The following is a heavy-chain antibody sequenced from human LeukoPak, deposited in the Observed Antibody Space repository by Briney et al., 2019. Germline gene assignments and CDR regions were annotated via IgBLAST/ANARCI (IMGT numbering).Heavy chain of an antibody. CDR1: GFPYSTIG. J-gene: IGHJ4*02. D-gene: IGHD3-10*01. V-gene: IGHV3-7*01. CDR3: ARWGVNAGLDY. CDR2: IKPDGSAT. Sequence: GGSLRLSCVVSGFPYSTIGMGWAPRVPGEGLEGVANIKPDGSATYYVDSVKGRFTISRDNAKSSLSLQMSSLRVEDTAIYYCARWGVNAGLDYWGRGTLVTVSS.